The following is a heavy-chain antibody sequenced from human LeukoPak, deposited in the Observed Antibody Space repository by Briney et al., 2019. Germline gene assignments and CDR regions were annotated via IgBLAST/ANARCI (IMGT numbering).Heavy chain of an antibody. J-gene: IGHJ4*02. CDR3: QVTDTDSFDF. CDR1: GFTVSNKY. CDR2: IYDDGRT. D-gene: IGHD2-21*02. Sequence: GGSLRLSCAASGFTVSNKYMTWVRQAPGKGLEWVSVIYDDGRTYYADSVKGRFTISRDSCKNIVDLQMNSLRADDTAVYFCQVTDTDSFDFWGQGTLVTVSS. V-gene: IGHV3-53*01.